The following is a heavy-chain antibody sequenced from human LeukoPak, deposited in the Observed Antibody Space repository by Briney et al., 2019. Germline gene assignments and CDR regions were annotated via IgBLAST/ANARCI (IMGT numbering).Heavy chain of an antibody. CDR2: INPNSGGT. CDR1: GYTFTAYY. J-gene: IGHJ4*02. V-gene: IGHV1-2*06. CDR3: ARDPGSSGDY. D-gene: IGHD6-25*01. Sequence: ASVKVSCKASGYTFTAYYTHWVRQAPGQGLEWMGRINPNSGGTNYAQKFQGRVIMTRDTTRGTAYMELNSLRSDDTAVYYCARDPGSSGDYWGQGTLVTVSS.